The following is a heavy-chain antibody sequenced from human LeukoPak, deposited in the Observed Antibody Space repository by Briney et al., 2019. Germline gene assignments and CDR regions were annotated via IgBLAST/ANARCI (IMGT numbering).Heavy chain of an antibody. CDR2: LSGSGNTV. J-gene: IGHJ4*02. D-gene: IGHD2-15*01. V-gene: IGHV3-23*01. Sequence: GGSLRLSCAASGFTFSSYAMTWVRQAPGKGLEWVSALSGSGNTVYYANSVKGRFAISRDNSKSTLCLQMNSLRAEDTAVYYCAKQLGYCSDGSCYFPYWGQGTLVTVSS. CDR1: GFTFSSYA. CDR3: AKQLGYCSDGSCYFPY.